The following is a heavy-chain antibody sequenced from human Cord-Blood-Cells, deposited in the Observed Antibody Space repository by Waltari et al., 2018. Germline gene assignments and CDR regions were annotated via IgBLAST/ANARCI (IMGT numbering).Heavy chain of an antibody. V-gene: IGHV4-34*01. D-gene: IGHD6-13*01. CDR2: INHSGST. CDR1: GGLFSGSY. CDR3: ARKRSSSWYGAFDI. J-gene: IGHJ3*02. Sequence: QVQLQQWGAGLLKPSETLSPTCAVHGGLFSGSYWSWTCQPPGKGLEWIGEINHSGSTNYNPSLKSRVTISVDTSKNQFSLKLSSVTAADTAVYYCARKRSSSWYGAFDIWGQGTMVTVSS.